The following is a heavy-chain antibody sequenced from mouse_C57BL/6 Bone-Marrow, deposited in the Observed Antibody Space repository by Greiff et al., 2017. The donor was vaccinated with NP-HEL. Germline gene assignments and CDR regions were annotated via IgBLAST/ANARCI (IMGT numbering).Heavy chain of an antibody. V-gene: IGHV5-4*03. J-gene: IGHJ4*01. CDR2: ISDGGSYT. CDR1: GLTFSSYA. Sequence: EVNVVESGGGLVKPGGSLKLSCAASGLTFSSYAMSWVRQTPEKRLEWVATISDGGSYTYYPDNVKGRFTISRDNAKNNLYLQMSHLKSEDTAMYYCARGDYYSIYYAMDYWGQGTSVTVSS. CDR3: ARGDYYSIYYAMDY. D-gene: IGHD2-5*01.